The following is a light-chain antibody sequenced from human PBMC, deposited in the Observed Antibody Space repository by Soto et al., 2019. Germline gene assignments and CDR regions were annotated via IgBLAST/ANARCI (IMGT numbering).Light chain of an antibody. Sequence: QPVLTQSPSASASLGASVKLTCTLSSGHSSYAIAWHQQQPEQGPRYLLELNSDGSHSQGDGIPDRFSGSSSGAERDLTIARLQSEDESYCDCQNCGTGIAVFGGGTKLTVL. CDR1: SGHSSYA. V-gene: IGLV4-69*01. J-gene: IGLJ2*01. CDR2: LNSDGSH. CDR3: QNCGTGIAV.